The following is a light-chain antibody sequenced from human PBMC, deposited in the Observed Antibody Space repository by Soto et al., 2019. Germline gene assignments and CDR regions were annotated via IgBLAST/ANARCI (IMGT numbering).Light chain of an antibody. CDR2: YDN. CDR3: QVWDSTSDLVV. J-gene: IGLJ2*01. Sequence: SYELTQSPSVSVAPGQTARITCEEDNIGTKSVNWYQQKPGQAPVLVVYYDNDRPSGIPERFSGSNSGTTATLAISRVEAGDEADYYCQVWDSTSDLVVFGGGTKLTVL. V-gene: IGLV3-21*02. CDR1: NIGTKS.